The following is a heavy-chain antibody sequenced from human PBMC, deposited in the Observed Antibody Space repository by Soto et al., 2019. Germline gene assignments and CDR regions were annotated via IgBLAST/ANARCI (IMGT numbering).Heavy chain of an antibody. CDR3: ARDMSRGYDFWSGSINWFDH. V-gene: IGHV1-3*01. CDR2: INAGNGNT. Sequence: XSVKVSCKASVYTFTSYAMHWVRQAPGQRLEWMGWINAGNGNTKYSQKFQGRVTITRDTSASTAYMELSSLRSEDTAVYYCARDMSRGYDFWSGSINWFDHWGQGTLVTVSS. CDR1: VYTFTSYA. D-gene: IGHD3-3*01. J-gene: IGHJ5*02.